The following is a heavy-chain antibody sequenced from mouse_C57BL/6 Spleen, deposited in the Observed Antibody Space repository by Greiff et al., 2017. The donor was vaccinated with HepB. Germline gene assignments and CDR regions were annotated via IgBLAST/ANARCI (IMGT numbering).Heavy chain of an antibody. Sequence: QVQLQQSGPGLVAPSQSLSITCTVSGFSLTSYGVHWVRQPPGKGLEWLVVIWSDGSTTYNSALKSRLSISKDNSKSQVFLKMNSLQTDDTAMYYCARHGDYDEGYYFDYWGQGTTLTVSS. CDR1: GFSLTSYG. V-gene: IGHV2-6-1*01. CDR3: ARHGDYDEGYYFDY. D-gene: IGHD2-4*01. J-gene: IGHJ2*01. CDR2: IWSDGST.